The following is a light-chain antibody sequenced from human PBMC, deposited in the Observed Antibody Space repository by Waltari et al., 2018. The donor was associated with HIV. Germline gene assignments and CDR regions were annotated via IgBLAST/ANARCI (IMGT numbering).Light chain of an antibody. Sequence: YVLTQPPSVSEAPGKTARITCGGNEIGSKSVHWYQQKPGQAPVQVIYYDNDRPSGIPERFSGSNSGNTTTLTISRVEAGDEADYFCQVWDSETDHWVFGGGTKLTVL. CDR3: QVWDSETDHWV. CDR2: YDN. J-gene: IGLJ3*02. CDR1: EIGSKS. V-gene: IGLV3-21*04.